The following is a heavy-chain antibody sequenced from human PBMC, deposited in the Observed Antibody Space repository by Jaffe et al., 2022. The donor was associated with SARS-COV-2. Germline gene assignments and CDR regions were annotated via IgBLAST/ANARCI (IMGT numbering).Heavy chain of an antibody. V-gene: IGHV4-34*01. CDR3: ASHVPYSSSWYERHNWFDP. Sequence: QVQLQQWGAGLLKPSETLSLTCAVYGGSFSGYYWSWIRQPPGKGLEWIGEINHSGSTNYNPSLKSRVTISVDTSKNQFSLKLSSVTAADTAVYYCASHVPYSSSWYERHNWFDPWGQGTLVTVSS. D-gene: IGHD6-13*01. CDR1: GGSFSGYY. J-gene: IGHJ5*02. CDR2: INHSGST.